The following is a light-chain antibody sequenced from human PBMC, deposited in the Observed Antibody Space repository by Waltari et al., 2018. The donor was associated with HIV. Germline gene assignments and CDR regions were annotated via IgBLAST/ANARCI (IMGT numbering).Light chain of an antibody. J-gene: IGLJ3*02. Sequence: QSVLTQPPSVSGAPGQRVTISCTGSSSTIGAGYRVHTYQQFPGTAPKVLIYGNAYRPSGVPDRFSGSKSGSSASLLITGLQAEDDADYYCQSYDISLSGWVFGGGTKLTVL. CDR3: QSYDISLSGWV. CDR2: GNA. CDR1: SSTIGAGYR. V-gene: IGLV1-40*01.